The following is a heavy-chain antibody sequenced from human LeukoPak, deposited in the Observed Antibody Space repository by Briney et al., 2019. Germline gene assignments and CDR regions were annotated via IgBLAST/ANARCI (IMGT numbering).Heavy chain of an antibody. J-gene: IGHJ3*02. CDR1: DDSITIYY. CDR3: ARDEYCSGGSCYSGSDAFDI. Sequence: PSETLSLTCTVSDDSITIYYWSWIRRPPGKGLEWIGYIDHTGSTNYNPSLNSRVTISRDTSKNHFSLELSSVTAADTAVYYCARDEYCSGGSCYSGSDAFDIWGQGTMVTVSS. V-gene: IGHV4-59*12. CDR2: IDHTGST. D-gene: IGHD2-15*01.